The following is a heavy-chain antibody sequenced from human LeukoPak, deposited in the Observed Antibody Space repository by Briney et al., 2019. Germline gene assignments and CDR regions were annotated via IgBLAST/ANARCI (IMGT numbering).Heavy chain of an antibody. V-gene: IGHV1-69*13. Sequence: ASVKVSCKASGGTFSSYAISWVRQAPGQGLEWMGGIIPIFGTANYAQKFQGRVTITADESTSTAYMELSSLRSEDTAVYYCARGYGSGYGGNPDGAFDIWGQGTMVTVSS. CDR1: GGTFSSYA. CDR2: IIPIFGTA. D-gene: IGHD4-23*01. CDR3: ARGYGSGYGGNPDGAFDI. J-gene: IGHJ3*02.